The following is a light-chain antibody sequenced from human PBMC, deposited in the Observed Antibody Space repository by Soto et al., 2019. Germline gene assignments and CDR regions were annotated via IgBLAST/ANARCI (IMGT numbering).Light chain of an antibody. CDR1: QSVTNS. CDR3: QQYNSYST. CDR2: DAS. J-gene: IGKJ1*01. V-gene: IGKV3-15*01. Sequence: EIVLTQSPATLSLSPGERATLSCRASQSVTNSLAWCQQKPGQAPRLLVYDASTRATGISGSFSGSGSGTEFTLTISSLQPDDFATYYCQQYNSYSTFGQGTKVDIK.